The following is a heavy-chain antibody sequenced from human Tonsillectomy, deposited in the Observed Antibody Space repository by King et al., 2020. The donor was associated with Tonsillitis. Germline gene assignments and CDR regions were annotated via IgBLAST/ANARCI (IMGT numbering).Heavy chain of an antibody. Sequence: IQLVQSGAEMKKPGASVRVSCKASGNSFSVNDINWVRQAPGQGLEWMGWMNPNSGNTGYSQRFQGRVAMTMNTSTRTAYMELSNLRSEDTAVYYCARVGGPVFSGGFVHWGQGSLVTVSS. CDR1: GNSFSVND. J-gene: IGHJ5*02. CDR2: MNPNSGNT. CDR3: ARVGGPVFSGGFVH. D-gene: IGHD2-15*01. V-gene: IGHV1-8*02.